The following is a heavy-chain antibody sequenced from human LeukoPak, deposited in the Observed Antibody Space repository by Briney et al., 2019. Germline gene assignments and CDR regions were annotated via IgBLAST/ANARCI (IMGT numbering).Heavy chain of an antibody. D-gene: IGHD3-22*01. V-gene: IGHV3-33*01. Sequence: GGSLRLSCAVSGFTFSSHGMHWVRQAPGKGLEWVAVIWYDGSNKYFADSVKGRFTISRDNSKNTVYLQMNSLRAEDTAVYYCARDDSSGYHDYWGQGTLVTVSS. CDR3: ARDDSSGYHDY. J-gene: IGHJ4*02. CDR2: IWYDGSNK. CDR1: GFTFSSHG.